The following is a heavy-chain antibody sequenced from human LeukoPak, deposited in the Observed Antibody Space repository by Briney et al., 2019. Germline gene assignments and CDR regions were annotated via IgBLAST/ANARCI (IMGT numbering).Heavy chain of an antibody. D-gene: IGHD3-3*01. J-gene: IGHJ4*02. V-gene: IGHV3-33*01. CDR2: IWYDGSNK. CDR1: GFTFSSYG. Sequence: GGSLRLSCAASGFTFSSYGMHWVRQAPGKGLEWVAVIWYDGSNKYYADSVKGRFTISRDNSKNTLYLQMNSLRAKDTAVYYCARDFSPSGKVDYWGQGTLVTVSS. CDR3: ARDFSPSGKVDY.